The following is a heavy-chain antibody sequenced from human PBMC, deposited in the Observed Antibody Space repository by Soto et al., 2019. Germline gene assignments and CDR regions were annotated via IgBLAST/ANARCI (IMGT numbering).Heavy chain of an antibody. CDR2: IIPILGIA. Sequence: QVQLVQSGAEAKKPGSSVKVSCKASGGTFSSYTISWVRQAPGQGLEWMGRIIPILGIANYAQKFQGRVTITADKSTSTAYMELSSLRSEDTAVYYCAREESQYYGSGRRSYWGQGTLVTVSS. D-gene: IGHD3-10*01. CDR1: GGTFSSYT. J-gene: IGHJ4*02. V-gene: IGHV1-69*08. CDR3: AREESQYYGSGRRSY.